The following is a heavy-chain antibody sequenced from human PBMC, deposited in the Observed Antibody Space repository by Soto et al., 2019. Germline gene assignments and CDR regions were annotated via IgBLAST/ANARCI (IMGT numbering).Heavy chain of an antibody. J-gene: IGHJ4*02. D-gene: IGHD1-26*01. CDR3: ARTLVGATTRVYFDY. V-gene: IGHV3-72*01. CDR1: GFTFSDHY. Sequence: PGGSLRLSCAASGFTFSDHYMDWVRQAPGKGLEWVGRIRNKANSYTTEYAASVKGRFTISRDDSKNSLYLQLNSLKTEDTAVYYCARTLVGATTRVYFDYWGQGTLVTVSS. CDR2: IRNKANSYTT.